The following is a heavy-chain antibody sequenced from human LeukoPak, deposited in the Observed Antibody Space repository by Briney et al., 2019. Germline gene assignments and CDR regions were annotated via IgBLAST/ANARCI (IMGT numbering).Heavy chain of an antibody. Sequence: GGSWRLSWAASGFTFSTKGMNWIRQAPGKGLEWLSYISGGSSTMYFADSVKGRFTISRDNAKNSLYLQIKSLRDEDTAVYYCARVRGPTVATMYFNDWGQGTLVTVSS. J-gene: IGHJ4*02. CDR3: ARVRGPTVATMYFND. D-gene: IGHD4-23*01. V-gene: IGHV3-48*02. CDR1: GFTFSTKG. CDR2: ISGGSSTM.